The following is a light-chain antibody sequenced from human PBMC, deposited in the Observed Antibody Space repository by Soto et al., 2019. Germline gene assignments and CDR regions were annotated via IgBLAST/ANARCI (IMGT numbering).Light chain of an antibody. CDR2: GAS. J-gene: IGKJ1*01. Sequence: EIRMTPSPGTLSLSPGEGAALSCTASQSVNLNLAWYQQKPGQAPRLLIYGASNRATGIPDRFSGSGSGTDFTLTISSLQPEDSATYFCLQDYNYPWTFGQGTKVDIK. CDR1: QSVNLN. CDR3: LQDYNYPWT. V-gene: IGKV3D-15*01.